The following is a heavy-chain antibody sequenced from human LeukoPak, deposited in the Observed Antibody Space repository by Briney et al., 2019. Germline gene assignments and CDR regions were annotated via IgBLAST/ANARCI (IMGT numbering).Heavy chain of an antibody. V-gene: IGHV4-4*07. D-gene: IGHD3/OR15-3a*01. Sequence: PSETLSLTCTVSGDSIHSHFYGWIRQPAGKGLEWIGRTHTNGNTLYNPSLKSRVTISVDASKNQFSLKLSSVTAADTAVYYCARWTKNYFDYWGQGTLVTVSS. CDR3: ARWTKNYFDY. CDR2: THTNGNT. J-gene: IGHJ4*02. CDR1: GDSIHSHF.